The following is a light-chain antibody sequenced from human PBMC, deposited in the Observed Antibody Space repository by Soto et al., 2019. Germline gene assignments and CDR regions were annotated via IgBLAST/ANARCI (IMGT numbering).Light chain of an antibody. Sequence: QSVLTQAPSASGTPGQRVTISCSGSSSNIGSNYVYWYQQLPGTAPKPLIYRNNQRPSGVPDRFSGSKSGTSASLAISGLRSEDEADYYCAAWDNSLSGVVFGGGTKVTVL. CDR3: AAWDNSLSGVV. CDR1: SSNIGSNY. J-gene: IGLJ2*01. V-gene: IGLV1-47*01. CDR2: RNN.